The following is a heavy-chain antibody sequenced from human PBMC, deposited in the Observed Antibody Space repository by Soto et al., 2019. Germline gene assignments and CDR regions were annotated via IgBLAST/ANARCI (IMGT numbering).Heavy chain of an antibody. J-gene: IGHJ6*03. CDR1: GFTFSEHY. Sequence: QVQLVESGGGLVKPGGSLRLSCAASGFTFSEHYMSWVRQAPGRGLEWVSCISHTDTAIYYVDSVNGRFTISRDNAKNSLYLQMNSLRDEDTAVYYCVRDRGYMDVWGRGTTVTVSS. V-gene: IGHV3-11*01. CDR3: VRDRGYMDV. CDR2: ISHTDTAI.